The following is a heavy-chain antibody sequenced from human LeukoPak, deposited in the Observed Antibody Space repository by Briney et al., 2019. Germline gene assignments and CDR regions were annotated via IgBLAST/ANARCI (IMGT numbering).Heavy chain of an antibody. CDR2: IYTSGST. CDR1: GGSISSGSYY. Sequence: SQTLSLTCTVSGGSISSGSYYWGWIRQPAGKGLERIGRIYTSGSTNYNPSLKSRVTISVDTSKNQFSLKLSSVTAADTAVYYCARGTTYGGNPFDYWGQGTLVTVSS. CDR3: ARGTTYGGNPFDY. J-gene: IGHJ4*02. D-gene: IGHD4-23*01. V-gene: IGHV4-61*02.